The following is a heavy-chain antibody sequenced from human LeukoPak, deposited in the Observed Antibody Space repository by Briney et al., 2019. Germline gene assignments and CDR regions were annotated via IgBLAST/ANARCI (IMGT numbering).Heavy chain of an antibody. CDR1: GYTFTSYD. Sequence: ASVKVSCKASGYTFTSYDINWVRQATGQGLEWMGWMNPNSGNTGYAQKFQGRVTMTRNTSISTAYMELSSLRSEDTVVYYCARAGGSYYYYYGMDVWGQGTTVTVSS. CDR3: ARAGGSYYYYYGMDV. J-gene: IGHJ6*02. CDR2: MNPNSGNT. D-gene: IGHD1-26*01. V-gene: IGHV1-8*01.